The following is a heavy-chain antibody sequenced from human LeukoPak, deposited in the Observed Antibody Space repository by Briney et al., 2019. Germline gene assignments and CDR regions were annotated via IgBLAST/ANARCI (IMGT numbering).Heavy chain of an antibody. CDR2: IYYSGST. J-gene: IGHJ4*02. CDR1: GGSISSGGYY. V-gene: IGHV4-31*03. Sequence: PSQTLSLTCTVSGGSISSGGYYWSWIRQHPGKGLEWIGYIYYSGSTYYNPSLKSRVTISVDTSKNQFSLKLSSVTAADTAVYYCARGNIAAAGNDYWGQGTLVTVSS. CDR3: ARGNIAAAGNDY. D-gene: IGHD6-13*01.